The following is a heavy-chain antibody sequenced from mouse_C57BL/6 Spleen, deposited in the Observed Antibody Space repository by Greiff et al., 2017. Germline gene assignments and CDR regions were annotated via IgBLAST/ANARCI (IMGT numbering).Heavy chain of an antibody. J-gene: IGHJ4*01. D-gene: IGHD1-1*01. CDR1: GFSFNTYA. V-gene: IGHV10-1*01. CDR2: IRSKSNNYAT. Sequence: EVQRVESGGGLVQPKGSLKLSCAASGFSFNTYAMNWVRQAPGKGLEWVARIRSKSNNYATYYADSVKDRFTISRDDSESMLYLQMNNLKTEDTAMYYCVRQSSYHYAMDDWGKGTSVTVSS. CDR3: VRQSSYHYAMDD.